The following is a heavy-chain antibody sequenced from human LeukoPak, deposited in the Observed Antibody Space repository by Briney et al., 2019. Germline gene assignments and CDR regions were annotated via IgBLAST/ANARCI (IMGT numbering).Heavy chain of an antibody. Sequence: GGSLRLSCAASGFTFSSYAMSWVRQAPGEGLEWVSAISGSGGSTYYADSVKGRFTISRDNSKNTLYLQMNSLRAEDTAVYYCAKDKYSYGYDLGDYWGQGTLVTVSS. D-gene: IGHD5-18*01. V-gene: IGHV3-23*01. J-gene: IGHJ4*02. CDR3: AKDKYSYGYDLGDY. CDR1: GFTFSSYA. CDR2: ISGSGGST.